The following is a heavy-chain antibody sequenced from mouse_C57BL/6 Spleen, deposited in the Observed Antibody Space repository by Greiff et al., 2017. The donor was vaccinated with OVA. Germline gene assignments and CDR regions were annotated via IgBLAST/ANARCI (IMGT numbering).Heavy chain of an antibody. D-gene: IGHD2-1*01. J-gene: IGHJ3*01. V-gene: IGHV1-18*01. CDR3: ARRGYYGNFGAY. CDR2: INPNNGGT. Sequence: EVQLQQSGPELVKPGASVKIPCKASGYTFTDYNMDWVKQSHGKSLEWIGDINPNNGGTIYNQKFKGKATLTVAKSSSTAYMALRSLTSENAAVYCCARRGYYGNFGAYWGQGTLVTVSA. CDR1: GYTFTDYN.